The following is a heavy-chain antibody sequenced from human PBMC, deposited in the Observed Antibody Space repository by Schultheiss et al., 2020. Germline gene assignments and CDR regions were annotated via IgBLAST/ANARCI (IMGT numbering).Heavy chain of an antibody. J-gene: IGHJ6*02. CDR1: GFTFSVSG. D-gene: IGHD6-13*01. V-gene: IGHV3-7*01. Sequence: GGSLRLSCAASGFTFSVSGMHWVRQAPGKGLDWVANIKQDGSEKYYVDSVKGRFTISRDNAKNSLYLQMNSLRAEDTAVYYCARIGSSWYGSFYYGMDVWGQGTTVTVSS. CDR2: IKQDGSEK. CDR3: ARIGSSWYGSFYYGMDV.